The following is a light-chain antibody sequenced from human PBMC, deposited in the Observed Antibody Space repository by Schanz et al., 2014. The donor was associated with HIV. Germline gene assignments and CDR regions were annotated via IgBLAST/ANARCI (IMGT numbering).Light chain of an antibody. CDR3: QQYSYSPRT. J-gene: IGKJ2*02. CDR1: QNVSSTY. V-gene: IGKV3-20*01. CDR2: GAS. Sequence: ETVMTQSPATLSVSPGERATLSCRASQNVSSTYLAWYQQKPGQAPRLLIYGASSRATGIPDRFSGSGSGTDFTLTISRLEPEDFAVYYCQQYSYSPRTFGQGTKLEVK.